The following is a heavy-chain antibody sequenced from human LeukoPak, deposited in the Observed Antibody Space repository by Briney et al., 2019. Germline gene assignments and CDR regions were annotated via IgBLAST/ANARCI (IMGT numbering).Heavy chain of an antibody. CDR2: IYPGDSDT. J-gene: IGHJ3*02. D-gene: IGHD6-13*01. CDR3: ARRFGSSWSGYAFDI. Sequence: GESLKISCKGSGYSFTSYWIGWVRQMPGKGLEWMGIIYPGDSDTRYSPSFQGQVTISADKSISTAYLQWSSLKASDTAMYYCARRFGSSWSGYAFDIWGQGTMVTVSS. CDR1: GYSFTSYW. V-gene: IGHV5-51*01.